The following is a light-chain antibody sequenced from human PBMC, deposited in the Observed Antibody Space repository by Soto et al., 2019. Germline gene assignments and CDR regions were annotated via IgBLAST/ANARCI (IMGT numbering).Light chain of an antibody. CDR2: SNN. CDR3: AAWDDSLNGVV. Sequence: QPVLTQPPSASATPGQRVTISCSGGSSNIGSNTVNWYQQLPGTAPKLLIHSNNQRPSGVPDRLSGSKSGTSASLAISGLQSEDEADYYCAAWDDSLNGVVFGGGTKLTVL. CDR1: SSNIGSNT. J-gene: IGLJ2*01. V-gene: IGLV1-44*01.